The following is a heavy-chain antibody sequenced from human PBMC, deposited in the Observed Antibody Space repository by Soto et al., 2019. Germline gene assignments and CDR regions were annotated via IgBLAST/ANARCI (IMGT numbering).Heavy chain of an antibody. J-gene: IGHJ1*01. V-gene: IGHV1-69*01. CDR1: GGSFSMYA. CDR2: VGPLFGTP. D-gene: IGHD6-19*01. CDR3: ARGVAVMANYKH. Sequence: QVQLVQSGAELKEPGSSVKVSCKTSGGSFSMYAITWVRQAPGQGLEWLGGVGPLFGTPNYAQKFLDRVTTNPDASKSKVYIELSRLRSEDTVVYYCARGVAVMANYKHWGPGSLVNVAS.